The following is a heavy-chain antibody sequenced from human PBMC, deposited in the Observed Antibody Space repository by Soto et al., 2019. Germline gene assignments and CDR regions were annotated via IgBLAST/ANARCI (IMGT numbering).Heavy chain of an antibody. CDR1: GFTFSSYS. J-gene: IGHJ6*02. CDR2: ISSSSSYI. Sequence: PGGSLRLSCAASGFTFSSYSMNWVRQAPGKGLEWVSSISSSSSYIYYADSVKGRFTISRDNAKNSLYLQMNSLRAEDTAVYYCARGLGSGWNLGYYYYYAMEVRGQGTTVT. CDR3: ARGLGSGWNLGYYYYYAMEV. V-gene: IGHV3-21*01. D-gene: IGHD1-7*01.